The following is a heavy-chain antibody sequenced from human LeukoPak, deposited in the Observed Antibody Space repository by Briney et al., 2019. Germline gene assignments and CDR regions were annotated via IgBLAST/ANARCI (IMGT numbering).Heavy chain of an antibody. Sequence: SGGSLRLSCAASGFTFSSYWMHWVRQAPGKGLVWVSRINSDGSSTSYADSVKGRFTISRDNAKNTLYLQMNSLRAEDTAVYYCASEVRGLYYDFWSGSDHFDYWGQGTLVTVSS. CDR1: GFTFSSYW. J-gene: IGHJ4*02. CDR3: ASEVRGLYYDFWSGSDHFDY. V-gene: IGHV3-74*01. D-gene: IGHD3-3*01. CDR2: INSDGSST.